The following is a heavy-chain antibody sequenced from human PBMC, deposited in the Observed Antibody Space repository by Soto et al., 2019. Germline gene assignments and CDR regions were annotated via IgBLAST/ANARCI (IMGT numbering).Heavy chain of an antibody. CDR3: ARHLGAYGSGSYYNY. Sequence: PSETLSLTCTVSGGSITYGGYYWTWIRQQPGKGLEWIGRVYHNGDTDFNPSLKSRLTMSVDTSRNQFSLTVNSVTAADTAMYYCARHLGAYGSGSYYNYWGQGTLVTVSS. CDR2: VYHNGDT. D-gene: IGHD3-10*01. V-gene: IGHV4-31*03. J-gene: IGHJ4*02. CDR1: GGSITYGGYY.